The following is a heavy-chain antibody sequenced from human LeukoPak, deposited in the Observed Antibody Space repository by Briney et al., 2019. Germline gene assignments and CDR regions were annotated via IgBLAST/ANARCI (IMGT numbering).Heavy chain of an antibody. Sequence: SETLSLTCTVSGGAISGHYWSWIRLSPAKGLEWIGYIYYSEGTSYSPSLKSRVTMSVDTAKNQFSLKLTSVTAADTALYYCARTQHYDTIGYYFDFWVQARLVAVCS. CDR3: ARTQHYDTIGYYFDF. D-gene: IGHD3-22*01. CDR1: GGAISGHY. V-gene: IGHV4-59*11. CDR2: IYYSEGT. J-gene: IGHJ5*01.